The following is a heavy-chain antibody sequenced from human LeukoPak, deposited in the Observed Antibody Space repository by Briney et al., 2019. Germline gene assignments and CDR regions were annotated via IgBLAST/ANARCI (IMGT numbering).Heavy chain of an antibody. D-gene: IGHD3-10*01. CDR2: FYYTGTI. V-gene: IGHV4-39*01. J-gene: IGHJ2*01. CDR3: ARQGVVPNKAGWYFDL. Sequence: PSETLSLTCIVSDGSMSSTDHFWGWIRQPPGKGLEWIGSFYYTGTIFYSPSLESRGTISMDTSKNQFSLKIRSVTAADTAVYYCARQGVVPNKAGWYFDLWGRGALVTVSS. CDR1: DGSMSSTDHF.